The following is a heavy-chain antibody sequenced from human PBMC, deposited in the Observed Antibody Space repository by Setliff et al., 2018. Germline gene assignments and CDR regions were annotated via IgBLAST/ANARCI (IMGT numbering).Heavy chain of an antibody. CDR1: GYTFSNYG. CDR2: ISGYNGNT. CDR3: SRLVRYCTTTSCPGASGAQL. D-gene: IGHD2-2*01. V-gene: IGHV1-18*01. Sequence: ASVKVSCKASGYTFSNYGITWVRQAPGQGLEWMGWISGYNGNTKYAQKLKGRVTITTDTTASTAYLELRRLASDDTPGYYCSRLVRYCTTTSCPGASGAQLWGQGTLVTVSS. J-gene: IGHJ4*02.